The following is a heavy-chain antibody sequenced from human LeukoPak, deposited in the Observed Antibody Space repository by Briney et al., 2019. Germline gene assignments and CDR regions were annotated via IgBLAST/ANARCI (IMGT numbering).Heavy chain of an antibody. CDR1: GFTFTDYY. CDR3: AREGNGLLSKDFDY. Sequence: GASVKVSCKSSGFTFTDYYIHWVRQAPGQGLEWMGYIGLHSSATSSPQEFQGRVTMTRDTSMSTAYMELTRLTSDDTAVYYCAREGNGLLSKDFDYWGQGTLVTVSS. J-gene: IGHJ4*02. CDR2: IGLHSSAT. V-gene: IGHV1-2*02. D-gene: IGHD2/OR15-2a*01.